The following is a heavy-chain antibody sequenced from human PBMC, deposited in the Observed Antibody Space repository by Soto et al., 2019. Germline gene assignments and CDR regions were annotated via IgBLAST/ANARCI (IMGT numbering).Heavy chain of an antibody. D-gene: IGHD6-19*01. V-gene: IGHV4-4*07. Sequence: SSETLSLTCTVSGGSITNHYWSWIRQPAGKELEWIGRAYSTGSTNYKPSLRSRVTMSLDTSKMQFSLQLTSVTAADTALYYCARESYSGGVWSFDLWGRGTLVTVSS. CDR2: AYSTGST. CDR3: ARESYSGGVWSFDL. CDR1: GGSITNHY. J-gene: IGHJ2*01.